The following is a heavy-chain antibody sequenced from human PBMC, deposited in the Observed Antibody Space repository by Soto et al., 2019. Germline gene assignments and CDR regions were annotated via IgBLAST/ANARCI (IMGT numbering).Heavy chain of an antibody. CDR1: GFTFNYYW. Sequence: EVQLVESGGGLVQPGGSLRLSCAASGFTFNYYWMNWVRQAPGKGLEWVANIKQDGSEKYYVDSVKCRFTISRDNAKNSLYLQMNSMRAEDTAVYYRAKNNRYCSSTTGFVVEYWGQGTLVTVSS. CDR3: AKNNRYCSSTTGFVVEY. J-gene: IGHJ4*02. D-gene: IGHD2-2*01. V-gene: IGHV3-7*01. CDR2: IKQDGSEK.